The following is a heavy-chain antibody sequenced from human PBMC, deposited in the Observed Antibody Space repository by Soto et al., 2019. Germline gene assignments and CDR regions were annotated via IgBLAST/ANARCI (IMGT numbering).Heavy chain of an antibody. Sequence: PGGSLRLSCAACGFTFSRYGMHWVRQSPDKGLEWVAVIWYDGSNKWYADSVKGRFTISRDNSKNILYLEMNTLRAEDTAVYYCARGNYDFCSGLDYRGQGALVTVSS. D-gene: IGHD3-3*01. CDR2: IWYDGSNK. CDR1: GFTFSRYG. CDR3: ARGNYDFCSGLDY. V-gene: IGHV3-33*01. J-gene: IGHJ4*02.